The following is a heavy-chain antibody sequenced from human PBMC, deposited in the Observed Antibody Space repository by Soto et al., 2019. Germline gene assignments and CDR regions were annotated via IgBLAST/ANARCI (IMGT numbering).Heavy chain of an antibody. CDR2: ISGSGGST. Sequence: PGGSLRLSCAASGFTFSSYAMSWVRQAPGKGLEWVSAISGSGGSTYYADSVKGRFTISRDNSKNTLYLQMNSLRAEDTAVYYCAKAKGAYYDFWSGYPYFDYWGQGTLVTVSS. CDR3: AKAKGAYYDFWSGYPYFDY. J-gene: IGHJ4*02. V-gene: IGHV3-23*01. CDR1: GFTFSSYA. D-gene: IGHD3-3*01.